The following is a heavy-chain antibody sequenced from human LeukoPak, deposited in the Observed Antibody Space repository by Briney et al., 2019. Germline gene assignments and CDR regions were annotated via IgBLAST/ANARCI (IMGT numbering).Heavy chain of an antibody. D-gene: IGHD4-17*01. V-gene: IGHV1-2*02. CDR2: INPNSGGT. J-gene: IGHJ4*02. CDR1: GYTFTGYY. CDR3: ARSPLYGDYDY. Sequence: ASVKVSCKASGYTFTGYYMYWVRQAPGQGLEWMGWINPNSGGTNYAQKFQDRVTMTRDTSISTAYMELSRLRSDDTAMYYCARSPLYGDYDYWGQGTLVTVSS.